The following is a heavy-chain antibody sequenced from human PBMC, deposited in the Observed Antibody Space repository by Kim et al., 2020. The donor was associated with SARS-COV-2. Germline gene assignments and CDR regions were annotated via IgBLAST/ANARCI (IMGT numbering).Heavy chain of an antibody. V-gene: IGHV4-39*01. Sequence: SETLSLTCTVSGGSISSSSYYWGWIRQPPGKGLEWIGSIYYSGSTYYNPFLKSRVTISVDTSKNQFSLKLSSVTAAETAVYYCARRRSGYYNGGFDYWGQGTLVTVSS. CDR3: ARRRSGYYNGGFDY. J-gene: IGHJ4*02. CDR2: IYYSGST. CDR1: GGSISSSSYY. D-gene: IGHD3-9*01.